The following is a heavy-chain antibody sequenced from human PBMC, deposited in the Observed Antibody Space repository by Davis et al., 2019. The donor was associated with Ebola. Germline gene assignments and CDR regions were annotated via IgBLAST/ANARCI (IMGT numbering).Heavy chain of an antibody. CDR3: ARGWLRRYLDY. J-gene: IGHJ4*02. D-gene: IGHD3-9*01. Sequence: HSQTLSLTCAISGDSVSSGGWNWILPSPSLLPSFLFRTYYSSKWYNDYAVSVKSRITINPDTSKNQFSLEVNSVTPEEKAVYYCARGWLRRYLDYWGQGIPVTVSS. CDR1: GDSVSSGG. CDR2: TYYSSKWYN. V-gene: IGHV6-1*01.